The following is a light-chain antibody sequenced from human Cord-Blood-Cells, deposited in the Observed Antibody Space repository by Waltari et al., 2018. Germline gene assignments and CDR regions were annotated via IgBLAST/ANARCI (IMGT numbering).Light chain of an antibody. CDR2: DVS. CDR1: RSDVGGYNS. CDR3: SSYTSSSTLYV. J-gene: IGLJ1*01. V-gene: IGLV2-14*03. Sequence: QSALTQPASVSGSPGQSITISCTGTRSDVGGYNSVPWYQQHPGKAPKLMIYDVSNRPSGVSNRFSGSKSGNTASLTISGLQAEDEADYYCSSYTSSSTLYVFGTGTKVTVL.